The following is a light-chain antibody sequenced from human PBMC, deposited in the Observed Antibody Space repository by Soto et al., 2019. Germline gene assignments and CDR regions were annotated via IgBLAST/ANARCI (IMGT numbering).Light chain of an antibody. J-gene: IGLJ3*02. CDR2: YDD. Sequence: QSVLTQPPSVSEAPRQRVTISCSGSSSNIGNNAVNWYQQLPGKAPKLLIYYDDLLPSGVSDRFSGSKSGTSASLAISGLQSEDESDYYFAAWDDSLNDWVFGGGTKLTVL. V-gene: IGLV1-36*01. CDR3: AAWDDSLNDWV. CDR1: SSNIGNNA.